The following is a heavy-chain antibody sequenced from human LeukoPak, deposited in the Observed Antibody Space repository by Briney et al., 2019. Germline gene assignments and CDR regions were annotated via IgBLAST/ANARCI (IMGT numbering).Heavy chain of an antibody. CDR2: ISSSGSTM. J-gene: IGHJ3*02. V-gene: IGHV3-48*03. D-gene: IGHD3-16*01. Sequence: GGSLRLSCAASGFTFSTYEMNWVRQAPGKGLEWVSYISSSGSTMYYGDSVKGRFTISRDNAKNSLYLQMNSLRAEDTAVYYCARARLTDYVWGRRTFDIWGQGTMVTISS. CDR3: ARARLTDYVWGRRTFDI. CDR1: GFTFSTYE.